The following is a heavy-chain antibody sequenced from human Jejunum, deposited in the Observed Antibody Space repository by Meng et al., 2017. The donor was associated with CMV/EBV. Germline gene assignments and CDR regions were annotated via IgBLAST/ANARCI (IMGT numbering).Heavy chain of an antibody. CDR1: LSSDG. V-gene: IGHV3-21*06. CDR2: ISPTSVYR. CDR3: ARRSCTTMFCESRDAFDV. J-gene: IGHJ3*01. D-gene: IGHD3-9*01. Sequence: LSSDGRNWVRQAPRKRLEWVSSISPTSVYRYYADSLQGRFTISRDNANNSVYLQLNSLRAEDTAVYYCARRSCTTMFCESRDAFDVWGQGTMVTVSS.